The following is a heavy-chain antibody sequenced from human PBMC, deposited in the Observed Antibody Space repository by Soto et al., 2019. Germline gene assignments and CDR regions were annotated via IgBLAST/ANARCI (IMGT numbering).Heavy chain of an antibody. CDR1: GYTFTSYG. CDR2: ISAYNGNT. D-gene: IGHD5-12*01. J-gene: IGHJ4*02. Sequence: ASVKVSCKASGYTFTSYGISWVRQAPGQGLEWMGWISAYNGNTNYAQKLQGRVTMTTDTSTSTAYMELRSLRSDDTAVYYCAKYSGYDLRAPNFDYWGQGTLVTVSS. V-gene: IGHV1-18*01. CDR3: AKYSGYDLRAPNFDY.